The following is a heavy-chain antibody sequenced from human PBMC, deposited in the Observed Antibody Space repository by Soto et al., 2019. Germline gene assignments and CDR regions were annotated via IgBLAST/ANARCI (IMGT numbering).Heavy chain of an antibody. CDR1: GGTFSSYA. D-gene: IGHD2-8*01. V-gene: IGHV1-69*01. CDR3: ARAVSRCRDDAFDI. Sequence: QVQLVQSGAEVKKPGSSVKVSCKASGGTFSSYAISWVRQAPGQGLEWMGGIIPIFGTANYAQKFQGRVTITADESTSTADMAMSSLRSEEKAVYSCARAVSRCRDDAFDIWGQGTMVTVSS. J-gene: IGHJ3*02. CDR2: IIPIFGTA.